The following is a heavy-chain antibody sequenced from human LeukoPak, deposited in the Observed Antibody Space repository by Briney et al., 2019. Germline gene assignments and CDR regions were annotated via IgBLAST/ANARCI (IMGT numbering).Heavy chain of an antibody. V-gene: IGHV1-18*01. CDR1: GYTFTSYG. D-gene: IGHD3-22*01. Sequence: ASVKVSCKASGYTFTSYGISWVRQAPGQGLEWMGWISAYNGNTNYAQKLQGRVTMTTDTSTSTAYMELRSLRSDDTAVYYCAADLEYYYDSSGWYWGQGTLVTVSS. J-gene: IGHJ4*02. CDR3: AADLEYYYDSSGWY. CDR2: ISAYNGNT.